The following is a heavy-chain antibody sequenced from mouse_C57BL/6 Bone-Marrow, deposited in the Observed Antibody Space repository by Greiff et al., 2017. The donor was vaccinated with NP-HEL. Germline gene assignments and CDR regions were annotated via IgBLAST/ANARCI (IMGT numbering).Heavy chain of an antibody. CDR3: ARSEDDDY. Sequence: VQLVESGAELARPGASVKMSCKASGYTFTSYTMHWVKQRPGQGLEWIGYINPSSGYTKYNQKFKDKATLTADKSSSTAYMQLSSLTSEDSEVYYCARSEDDDYWGRGTTLTVSS. J-gene: IGHJ2*01. CDR1: GYTFTSYT. V-gene: IGHV1-4*01. CDR2: INPSSGYT.